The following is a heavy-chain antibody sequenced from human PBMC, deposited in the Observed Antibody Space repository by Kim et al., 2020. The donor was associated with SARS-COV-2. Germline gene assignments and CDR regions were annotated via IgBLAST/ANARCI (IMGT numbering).Heavy chain of an antibody. CDR3: ARDVNEFGAAAGNHWFDP. CDR2: INAGNGNT. CDR1: GYTFTSYA. V-gene: IGHV1-3*01. J-gene: IGHJ5*02. Sequence: ASVKVSCKASGYTFTSYAMHWVRQAPGQRLEWMGWINAGNGNTKYSQKFQGRVTITRDTSASTAYMELSSLRSEDTAVYYCARDVNEFGAAAGNHWFDPWGQGTLVTVSS. D-gene: IGHD6-13*01.